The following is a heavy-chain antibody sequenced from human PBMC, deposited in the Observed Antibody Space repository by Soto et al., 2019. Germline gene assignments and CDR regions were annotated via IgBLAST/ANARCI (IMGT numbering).Heavy chain of an antibody. Sequence: GGSLRLSCTASGFTFGDYVMSWFRQAPGKGLEWVGFIRSKAYGGTTQYAASVKGRFTISRDDSKSIAYLQMNSLQTEDTAVYYCTRDLAFGGVINYYFDFWGQGTLVTVSS. V-gene: IGHV3-49*03. CDR3: TRDLAFGGVINYYFDF. CDR2: IRSKAYGGTT. CDR1: GFTFGDYV. D-gene: IGHD3-16*02. J-gene: IGHJ4*02.